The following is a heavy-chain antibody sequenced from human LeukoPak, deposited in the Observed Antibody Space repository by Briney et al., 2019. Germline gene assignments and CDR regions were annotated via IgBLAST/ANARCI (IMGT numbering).Heavy chain of an antibody. CDR1: GFSFSSSA. CDR3: AKDVGL. V-gene: IGHV3-23*01. Sequence: GGSLRLSCAASGFSFSSSAMSWVRQAPGKGLEWVSDISGSADVTYYADSVKGRFIISRDNSKNTLYLQMNSLRAEDTAVYYCAKDVGLWGQGTLVTVSS. J-gene: IGHJ4*02. D-gene: IGHD1-26*01. CDR2: ISGSADVT.